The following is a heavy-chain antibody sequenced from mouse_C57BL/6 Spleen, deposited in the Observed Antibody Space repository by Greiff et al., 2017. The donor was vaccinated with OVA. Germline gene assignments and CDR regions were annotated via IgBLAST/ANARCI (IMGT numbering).Heavy chain of an antibody. CDR1: GFTFSSYA. CDR2: ISDGGSYT. CDR3: ARDKGVDWYFDV. Sequence: DVKLVESGGGLVKPGGSLKLSCAASGFTFSSYAMSWVRQTPEKRLEWVATISDGGSYTYYPDNVKGRFTISRDNAKNNLYLQMSHLKSEDTAMYYCARDKGVDWYFDVWGTGTTVTVSS. D-gene: IGHD1-3*01. J-gene: IGHJ1*03. V-gene: IGHV5-4*01.